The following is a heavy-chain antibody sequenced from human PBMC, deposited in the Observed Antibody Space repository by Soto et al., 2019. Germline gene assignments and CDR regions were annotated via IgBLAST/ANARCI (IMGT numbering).Heavy chain of an antibody. D-gene: IGHD3-22*01. J-gene: IGHJ5*01. Sequence: SETLSLTCAVYGGSFSGHSWTWIRQSPGKGLGWIGDINHSGRVNYSPSLKSRVTISLDTSKNQFSLTLSAVTAADTAMYYCSTRAYDTNGYYRFDPWGQGTLVTVSS. CDR3: STRAYDTNGYYRFDP. CDR1: GGSFSGHS. V-gene: IGHV4-34*01. CDR2: INHSGRV.